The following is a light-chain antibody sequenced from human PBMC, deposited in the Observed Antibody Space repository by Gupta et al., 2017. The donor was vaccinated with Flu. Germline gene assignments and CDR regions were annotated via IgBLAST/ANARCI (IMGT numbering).Light chain of an antibody. CDR3: KYYNRTGEV. CDR1: GCNIASYY. CDR2: GDN. V-gene: IGLV6-57*01. J-gene: IGLJ2*01. Sequence: TVTISCTRRGCNIASYYVHWYQQRPGSSPTTVMYGDNERPSGVPDRFSGSMYSSSTSVSINSLELKAEDDSYCSCKYYNRTGEVFVGGTRLTVL.